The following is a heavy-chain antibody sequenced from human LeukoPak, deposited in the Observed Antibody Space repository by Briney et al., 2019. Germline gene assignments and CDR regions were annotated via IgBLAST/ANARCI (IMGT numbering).Heavy chain of an antibody. Sequence: SETLSLTCTVSGDSISNSDYYWGWIRQPPGKGLEWIGAIYFTGRTYYNPSLTSRVTMSVDTSKNEFSLKLRSVTAADTAMYYCTRQRGSGPWYFDLWGRGTLVTVSS. CDR2: IYFTGRT. J-gene: IGHJ2*01. V-gene: IGHV4-39*01. CDR1: GDSISNSDYY. D-gene: IGHD6-19*01. CDR3: TRQRGSGPWYFDL.